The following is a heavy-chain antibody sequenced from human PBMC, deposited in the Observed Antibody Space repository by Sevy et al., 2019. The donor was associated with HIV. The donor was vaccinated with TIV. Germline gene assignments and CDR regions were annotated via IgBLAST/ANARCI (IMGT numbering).Heavy chain of an antibody. D-gene: IGHD3-16*01. CDR3: ATTREYYEDNSGYLDY. Sequence: APVKVSCKVSGKNLNDLPMHWVRQAPGKGLEWMGRFDPEDGERIYAQKFQGRVTMTEDTSRDTAYMELNSLRSEDTAMYYCATTREYYEDNSGYLDYWGQGILVTVSS. V-gene: IGHV1-24*01. J-gene: IGHJ4*02. CDR1: GKNLNDLP. CDR2: FDPEDGER.